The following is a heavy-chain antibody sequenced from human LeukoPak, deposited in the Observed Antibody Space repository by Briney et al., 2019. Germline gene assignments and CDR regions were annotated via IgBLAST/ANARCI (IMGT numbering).Heavy chain of an antibody. J-gene: IGHJ4*02. CDR2: FDPEDGET. V-gene: IGHV1-24*01. CDR3: ARDALNYGHLSPLDY. Sequence: ASVKVSCKVSGYTLTELSMHWVRQAPGKGLEWMGGFDPEDGETIYAQKFQGRVTMTEDTSTDTAYMELSSLRSDDTAVYYCARDALNYGHLSPLDYWGQGNLVTVSS. D-gene: IGHD2/OR15-2a*01. CDR1: GYTLTELS.